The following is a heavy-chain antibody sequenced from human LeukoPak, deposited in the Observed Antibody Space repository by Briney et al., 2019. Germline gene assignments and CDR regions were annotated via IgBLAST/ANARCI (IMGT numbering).Heavy chain of an antibody. CDR2: INPTGGST. V-gene: IGHV1-46*01. CDR1: GYTFPSYF. CDR3: ARDPYYYDSSGYYYDYYYYGMDV. Sequence: ASVKVSCKASGYTFPSYFMHWVRQAPGQGLEWMGIINPTGGSTTYAQKFQGRVTMTRDTSTSTAYMELRSLRSDDTAVYYCARDPYYYDSSGYYYDYYYYGMDVWGQGTTVTVSS. D-gene: IGHD3-22*01. J-gene: IGHJ6*02.